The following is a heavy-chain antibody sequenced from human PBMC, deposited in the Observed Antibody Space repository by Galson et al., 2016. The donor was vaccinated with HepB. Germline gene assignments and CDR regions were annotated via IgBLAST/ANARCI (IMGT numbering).Heavy chain of an antibody. CDR3: AKDTLVQGIIGGYCDY. J-gene: IGHJ4*02. Sequence: SLRLSCAASGFTFTSYAMSWVRQAPGKGLEWVSAVSGSGTITYYTDSVKGRFTISRDNSKNTLYLQMNSLRAEDTAVYYCAKDTLVQGIIGGYCDYWGQGTLVTVSS. CDR1: GFTFTSYA. D-gene: IGHD3-10*01. V-gene: IGHV3-23*01. CDR2: VSGSGTIT.